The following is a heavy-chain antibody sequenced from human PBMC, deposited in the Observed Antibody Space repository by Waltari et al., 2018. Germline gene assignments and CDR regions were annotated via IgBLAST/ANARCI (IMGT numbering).Heavy chain of an antibody. J-gene: IGHJ3*02. CDR1: GYTLTELS. D-gene: IGHD2-15*01. CDR3: ATGIILTRTVVVDAFDI. CDR2: FDPEDGET. V-gene: IGHV1-24*01. Sequence: QVQLVQSGAEVKKPGDSVKVSCKVSGYTLTELSMHWVRQAPGKGLEWMGGFDPEDGETIYAQKFQGRGTMTEDTSTDTAYMELSSLRSEDTAVYYCATGIILTRTVVVDAFDIWGQGTMVTVSS.